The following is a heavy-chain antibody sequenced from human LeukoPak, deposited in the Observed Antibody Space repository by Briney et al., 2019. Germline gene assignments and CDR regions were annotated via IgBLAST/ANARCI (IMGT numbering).Heavy chain of an antibody. CDR2: IYTSGST. J-gene: IGHJ4*02. Sequence: SETLSLTCTVSGGSISSYYWSWIRQPPGKGLAWIGYIYTSGSTNYNPSLKSRVTISVDTSKNQFSLKLSSVTAADTAVYYCARHSVTTVVTIFDYWGQGTLVIVSS. CDR3: ARHSVTTVVTIFDY. V-gene: IGHV4-4*09. CDR1: GGSISSYY. D-gene: IGHD4-23*01.